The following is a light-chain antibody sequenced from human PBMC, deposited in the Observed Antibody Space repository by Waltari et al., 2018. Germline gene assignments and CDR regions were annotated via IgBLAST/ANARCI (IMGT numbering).Light chain of an antibody. V-gene: IGLV3-19*01. CDR1: SLRTSY. CDR2: GKD. J-gene: IGLJ2*01. CDR3: HSRNGRDNQVI. Sequence: SYELPQDPAVSVALGQTVRITCQADSLRTSYASRNQVKPGQAPVLVMYGKDRRPSGIPDRISGYTSGITSSLTITGARAEDEADYYCHSRNGRDNQVIFGGGTKVTVL.